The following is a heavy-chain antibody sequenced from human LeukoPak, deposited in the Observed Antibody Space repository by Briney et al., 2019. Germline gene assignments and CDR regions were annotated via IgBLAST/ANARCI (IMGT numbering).Heavy chain of an antibody. D-gene: IGHD3-16*01. J-gene: IGHJ4*02. CDR1: GYTFTSYG. Sequence: ASVKVSCKASGYTFTSYGISWVRQAPGQGLEWMGWISAYKGNTDYAQSLQGRVTMTIDTSTSTVYMELRSLRSDDTAVNYCARDVGRSYDLDYWGQGTLVTVSS. V-gene: IGHV1-18*01. CDR3: ARDVGRSYDLDY. CDR2: ISAYKGNT.